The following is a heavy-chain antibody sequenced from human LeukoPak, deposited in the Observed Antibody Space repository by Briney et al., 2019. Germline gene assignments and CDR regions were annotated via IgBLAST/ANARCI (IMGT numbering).Heavy chain of an antibody. Sequence: GESLKISCKGSGYSFTSYWIGWVRQMPGKGLEWMGIIFPGDSDTRYSPSFQGQVTISAHKSISTAYLQWSSLKASDTAMYYCARLLRLYSSGFDYWGQGTLVTVSS. CDR2: IFPGDSDT. J-gene: IGHJ4*02. V-gene: IGHV5-51*01. CDR3: ARLLRLYSSGFDY. D-gene: IGHD6-19*01. CDR1: GYSFTSYW.